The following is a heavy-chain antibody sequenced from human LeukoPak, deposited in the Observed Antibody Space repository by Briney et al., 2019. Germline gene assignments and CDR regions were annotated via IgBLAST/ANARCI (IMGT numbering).Heavy chain of an antibody. J-gene: IGHJ5*02. CDR3: IRDFRSADL. Sequence: GGSLRLSCVASGFTFSNYWMHWVRQPPGKGLVWVSRIYVDGRTTNYADSVKGRFTISRDNAKNTVYPEMNSLSVEDTATYYCIRDFRSADLWGQGTLVTVSS. V-gene: IGHV3-74*01. CDR2: IYVDGRTT. CDR1: GFTFSNYW.